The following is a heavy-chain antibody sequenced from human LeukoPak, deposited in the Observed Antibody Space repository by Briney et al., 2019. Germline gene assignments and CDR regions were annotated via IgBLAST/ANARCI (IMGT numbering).Heavy chain of an antibody. J-gene: IGHJ4*02. CDR2: IYHSGST. Sequence: SETLSLTCAVSGGSISSSNWWSWVRQPPGKGLEWIGEIYHSGSTNYNPSLKSRVTISVDTSKNQFSLKLSSVTAADTAVYYCARLWFGDYFDYWGQGTLVTVSS. D-gene: IGHD3-10*01. V-gene: IGHV4-4*02. CDR3: ARLWFGDYFDY. CDR1: GGSISSSNW.